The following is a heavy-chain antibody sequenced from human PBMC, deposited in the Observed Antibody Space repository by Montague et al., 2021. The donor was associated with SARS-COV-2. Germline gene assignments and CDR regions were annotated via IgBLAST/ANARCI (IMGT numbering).Heavy chain of an antibody. D-gene: IGHD2-2*01. Sequence: SETLSLTCAVYGGSFSVYYWRWPRQSPRSGLEWIAVINHSGTANYNPSLKSRVSISVDTSKNQFTLKLTSVTAADTAMYYCAKEREVVRAARTLVAFDLWGKGTMVTVSS. CDR1: GGSFSVYY. CDR2: INHSGTA. J-gene: IGHJ3*01. V-gene: IGHV4-34*01. CDR3: AKEREVVRAARTLVAFDL.